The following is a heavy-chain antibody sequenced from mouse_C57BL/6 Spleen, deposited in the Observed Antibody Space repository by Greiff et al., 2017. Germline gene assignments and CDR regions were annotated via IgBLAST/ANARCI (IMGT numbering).Heavy chain of an antibody. CDR1: GYAFSSYW. CDR3: ARGYFGYAVGFAY. CDR2: IYPGDGDT. Sequence: VKLQESGAELVKPGASVKISCKASGYAFSSYWMNWVKQRPGKGLEWIGQIYPGDGDTNYNGKFKGQATLTADKSSSTAYMQLSSLTSEESAVYFCARGYFGYAVGFAYWGQGTLVTVSA. D-gene: IGHD2-2*01. J-gene: IGHJ3*01. V-gene: IGHV1-80*01.